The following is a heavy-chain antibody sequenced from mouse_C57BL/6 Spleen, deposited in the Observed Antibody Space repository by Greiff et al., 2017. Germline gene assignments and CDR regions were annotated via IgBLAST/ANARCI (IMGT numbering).Heavy chain of an antibody. CDR1: GYSITSGYY. Sequence: EVQLQQSGPGLVKPSQSLSLTCSVTGYSITSGYYWNWIRQFPGNKLEWMGYISYDGSNNYNPSLKNRISITRDTSKNQFFLKLNSVTTEDTATYYCAIYGNYAMDYWGQGTSVTVSS. CDR2: ISYDGSN. V-gene: IGHV3-6*01. J-gene: IGHJ4*01. D-gene: IGHD2-1*01. CDR3: AIYGNYAMDY.